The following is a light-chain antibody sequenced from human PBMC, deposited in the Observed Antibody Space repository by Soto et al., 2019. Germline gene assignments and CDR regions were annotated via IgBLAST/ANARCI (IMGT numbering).Light chain of an antibody. J-gene: IGKJ4*01. CDR1: QSIGIF. V-gene: IGKV1-39*01. Sequence: DIQITQSPSALSAYVGEKGKITFRASQSIGIFLNWYQQKPGKAPQLLIYTASSLQSGVPSRFTASGSGTDFTLTISSLQPEDFATYYCQHSYNIVTFGGGTKVDIK. CDR3: QHSYNIVT. CDR2: TAS.